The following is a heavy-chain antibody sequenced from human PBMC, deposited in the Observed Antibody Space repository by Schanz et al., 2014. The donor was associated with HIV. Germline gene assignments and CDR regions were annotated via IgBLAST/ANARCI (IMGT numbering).Heavy chain of an antibody. CDR2: IYTSGST. D-gene: IGHD3-22*01. CDR3: ARDNDPYYYDNSGYYDRLFDY. Sequence: QVQLQESGPGLVKPSETLSLTCTVSGGSISAFYWSWIRQPAGKGLELIGRIYTSGSTNYNPSLKGRVSMSIDTSKNQFSLKLSSVTAADTAFYYCARDNDPYYYDNSGYYDRLFDYWGQGTLVTVSS. V-gene: IGHV4-4*07. J-gene: IGHJ4*02. CDR1: GGSISAFY.